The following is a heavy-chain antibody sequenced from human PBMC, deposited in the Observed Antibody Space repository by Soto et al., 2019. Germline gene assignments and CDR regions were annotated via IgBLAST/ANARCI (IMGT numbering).Heavy chain of an antibody. Sequence: EVQLVESGGGLVQPGRSLRLSCAASGFTFDDYAMHWVRQPPGKGLEWVSGISWNGATIDYADSVKGRFTISRDNAKNSLDLQMNSLRADDTALYFCARDHCSGGACYVDYWGQGNLVTVSS. CDR3: ARDHCSGGACYVDY. J-gene: IGHJ4*02. V-gene: IGHV3-9*01. D-gene: IGHD2-15*01. CDR1: GFTFDDYA. CDR2: ISWNGATI.